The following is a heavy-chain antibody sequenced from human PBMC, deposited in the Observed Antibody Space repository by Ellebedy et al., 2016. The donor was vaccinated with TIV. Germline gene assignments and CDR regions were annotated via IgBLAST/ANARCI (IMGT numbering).Heavy chain of an antibody. D-gene: IGHD2-15*01. CDR1: GFTFSGSY. CDR3: AKDARLASY. CDR2: ISGSGSDI. J-gene: IGHJ4*02. Sequence: GESLKISCAASGFTFSGSYMNWIRQAPGKGLEWLSYISGSGSDINYADSVKGRFTVSRDNAKNSLYLQMNSLRAEDTAVYYCAKDARLASYWGQGTLVTVSS. V-gene: IGHV3-11*06.